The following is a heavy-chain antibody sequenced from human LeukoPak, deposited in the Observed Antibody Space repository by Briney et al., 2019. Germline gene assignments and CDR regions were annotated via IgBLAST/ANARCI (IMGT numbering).Heavy chain of an antibody. CDR3: AVLAYYYDSSGYYADWYFDL. CDR1: GFTFTSSA. V-gene: IGHV1-58*02. D-gene: IGHD3-22*01. J-gene: IGHJ2*01. Sequence: SVKVSCKASGFTFTSSAMQWVRQARGQRLEWIGWIVVGSGNTNYAQKFQERVTITRDMSTSTAYMELSSLRSEDTAVYCCAVLAYYYDSSGYYADWYFDLWGRGTLVTVSS. CDR2: IVVGSGNT.